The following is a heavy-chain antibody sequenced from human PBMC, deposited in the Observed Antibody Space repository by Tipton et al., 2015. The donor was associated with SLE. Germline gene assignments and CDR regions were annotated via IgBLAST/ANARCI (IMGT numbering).Heavy chain of an antibody. CDR2: IYYSGST. J-gene: IGHJ5*02. Sequence: TLSLTCTVSGGSISSYYWSWIRQPPGKGLEWIGYIYYSGSTNYNPSHKSRATISVDTSKNQFSLKLSSVTAADTAVYYCARHVTYYGSGRVWFDPWGQGTLVTVSS. D-gene: IGHD3-10*01. CDR1: GGSISSYY. V-gene: IGHV4-59*08. CDR3: ARHVTYYGSGRVWFDP.